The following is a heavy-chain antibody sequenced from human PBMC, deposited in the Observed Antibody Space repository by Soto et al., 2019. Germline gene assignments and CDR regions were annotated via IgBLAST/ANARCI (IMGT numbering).Heavy chain of an antibody. Sequence: QLQLQESGPGLVKPSETLSLTCSLSGGSISSTFYYWGWIRQPPGKGLEWIGSIYYSGTTFYNASLKGRVTISVDTPKNQFSLRLTSVTATDTAVYFCARQKWEQPKWFDPWGQGTLVTVSS. D-gene: IGHD1-26*01. CDR1: GGSISSTFYY. CDR3: ARQKWEQPKWFDP. CDR2: IYYSGTT. V-gene: IGHV4-39*01. J-gene: IGHJ5*02.